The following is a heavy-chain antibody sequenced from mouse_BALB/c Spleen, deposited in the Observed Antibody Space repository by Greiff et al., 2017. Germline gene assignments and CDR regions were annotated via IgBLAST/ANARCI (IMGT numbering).Heavy chain of an antibody. J-gene: IGHJ4*01. Sequence: EVHLVESGGGLVKPGGSLKLSCAASGFTFSDYYMYWVRQTPEKRLEWVATISDGGSYTSYPDSVKGRFTVSRDNAKKNLYLQMSSLKSEDTAMYYCARARDYALDYWGQGSSVTVSS. CDR2: ISDGGSYT. CDR3: ARARDYALDY. CDR1: GFTFSDYY. V-gene: IGHV5-4*02.